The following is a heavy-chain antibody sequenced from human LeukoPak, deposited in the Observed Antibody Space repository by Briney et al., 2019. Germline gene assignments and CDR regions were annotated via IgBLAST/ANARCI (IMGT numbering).Heavy chain of an antibody. CDR3: ARDSPIWSGYTTAKNYYYYGMDV. V-gene: IGHV4-30-2*01. CDR1: GGSISSGGYS. J-gene: IGHJ6*02. CDR2: IYHSGST. Sequence: SETLSLTCAVSGGSISSGGYSWSWIRQPPGKGLAWIGYIYHSGSTYYNPSLKSRVTISVDRSKNQFSLKLSSVTAADTAVYYCARDSPIWSGYTTAKNYYYYGMDVWGQGTTVTVSS. D-gene: IGHD3-3*01.